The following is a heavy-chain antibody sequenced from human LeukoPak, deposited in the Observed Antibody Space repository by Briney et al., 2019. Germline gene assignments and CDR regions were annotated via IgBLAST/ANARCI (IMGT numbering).Heavy chain of an antibody. CDR1: GFTFSSYS. V-gene: IGHV3-21*01. CDR3: ARDTTTAYYDFWSGSVAYMDV. J-gene: IGHJ6*03. D-gene: IGHD3-3*01. Sequence: GGSLRLSCAASGFTFSSYSMNWVRQAPGKGLEWVSSISSSSSYIYYADSVKGRFTISRDNAKNSLYLQMNSLRDEDTAVYYCARDTTTAYYDFWSGSVAYMDVWGKGTTVTVSS. CDR2: ISSSSSYI.